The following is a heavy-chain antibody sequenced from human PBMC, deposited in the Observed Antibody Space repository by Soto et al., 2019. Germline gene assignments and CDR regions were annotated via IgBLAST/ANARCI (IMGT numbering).Heavy chain of an antibody. Sequence: SETLSLTCTVSGGSISSGDYYWSWIRQPPGKGLEWIGYIYYSGSTYYNPSLKSRVTISVDTSKNQFSLKLSSVTAADTAVYYCARADYGGNSPPFRAFDIWGQGTMVTVSS. CDR3: ARADYGGNSPPFRAFDI. CDR2: IYYSGST. V-gene: IGHV4-30-4*01. J-gene: IGHJ3*02. D-gene: IGHD4-17*01. CDR1: GGSISSGDYY.